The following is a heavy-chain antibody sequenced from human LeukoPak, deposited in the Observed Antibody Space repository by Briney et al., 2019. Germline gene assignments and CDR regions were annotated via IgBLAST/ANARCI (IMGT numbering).Heavy chain of an antibody. D-gene: IGHD3-22*01. V-gene: IGHV1-46*03. CDR3: ARDHVVVIKSRAKGSAFDI. CDR2: INPSGGST. Sequence: ASVKVSCKASGYTFTSYYMHWVRQAPGQGLEWMGIINPSGGSTSYAQKFQGRVTMTRDTSTSTVYMELSSLRSEDTAVYYCARDHVVVIKSRAKGSAFDIWDQGTMVTVSS. CDR1: GYTFTSYY. J-gene: IGHJ3*02.